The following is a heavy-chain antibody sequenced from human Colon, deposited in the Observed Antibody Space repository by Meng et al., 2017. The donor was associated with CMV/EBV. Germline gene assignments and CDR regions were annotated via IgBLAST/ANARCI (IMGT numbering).Heavy chain of an antibody. V-gene: IGHV4-34*01. CDR2: INHSGST. CDR1: GYY. J-gene: IGHJ4*02. CDR3: ARGKGDVVVPAAISVELYYFDY. D-gene: IGHD2-2*02. Sequence: GYYWSWIRQTPGKGLDWIGEINHSGSTNYNPSLKSRVTISVDTSKNQFSLKLSSVTAADTAVYYCARGKGDVVVPAAISVELYYFDYWGQGTLVTVSS.